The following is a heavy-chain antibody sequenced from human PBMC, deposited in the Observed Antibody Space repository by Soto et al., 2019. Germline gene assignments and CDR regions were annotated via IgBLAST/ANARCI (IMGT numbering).Heavy chain of an antibody. Sequence: EVQLVESGGGLVKPGGSLRLSCAASGFTFSDAWMNWARQAPGKGLEWVGRIKSQVYGGTTDYSAPVKGRFTISRDDSTDTMYLQINSLETEDTGVYYCTSHDATEQNFVPYWGQGTLVTVSS. V-gene: IGHV3-15*07. CDR1: GFTFSDAW. CDR3: TSHDATEQNFVPY. J-gene: IGHJ4*02. CDR2: IKSQVYGGTT. D-gene: IGHD1-7*01.